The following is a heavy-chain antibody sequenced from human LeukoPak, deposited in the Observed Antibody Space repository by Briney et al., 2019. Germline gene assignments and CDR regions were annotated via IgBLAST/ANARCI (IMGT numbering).Heavy chain of an antibody. D-gene: IGHD2-21*01. J-gene: IGHJ5*02. V-gene: IGHV4-39*01. CDR1: GGSISSSSYY. Sequence: NPSETLSLTCTVSGGSISSSSYYWGWIRQPPGKGLEWIGTISYSGSTYYTPSLKSRVTISVDTSKNQFSLKLSSVTAADTAVFYCAGGIAHNRFDPWGQGTLVTVSS. CDR2: ISYSGST. CDR3: AGGIAHNRFDP.